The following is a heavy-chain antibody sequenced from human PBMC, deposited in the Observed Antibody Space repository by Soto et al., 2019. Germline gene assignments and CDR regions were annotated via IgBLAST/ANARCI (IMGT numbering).Heavy chain of an antibody. Sequence: EVQLLESGGGLVQPGGSLRLSCAASGFTFSSYAMTWVRQAPGKGLEWVSGISGSGAGRYYADSVQGRFTISRDNSRNTLLLQMSSLRAEDTAVYYCARDRITIFEVVSSTQSPFGDDFWGQGTLVTVSS. CDR2: ISGSGAGR. CDR1: GFTFSSYA. CDR3: ARDRITIFEVVSSTQSPFGDDF. J-gene: IGHJ4*02. V-gene: IGHV3-23*01. D-gene: IGHD3-3*01.